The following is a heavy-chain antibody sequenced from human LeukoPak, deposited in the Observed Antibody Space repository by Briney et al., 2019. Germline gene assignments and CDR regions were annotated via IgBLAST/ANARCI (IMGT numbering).Heavy chain of an antibody. D-gene: IGHD3-22*01. CDR3: ARDRYYYDSSGYYYDY. Sequence: PGRSLRLSCAASGFTFRIYGMHWVRQAPGKGLEWVAVIWYDGSNKYYADSVKGQFTISRDNSKNTLYLEMNSLRAEDTAVYYCARDRYYYDSSGYYYDYWGQGTLVTVSS. CDR2: IWYDGSNK. V-gene: IGHV3-33*01. J-gene: IGHJ4*02. CDR1: GFTFRIYG.